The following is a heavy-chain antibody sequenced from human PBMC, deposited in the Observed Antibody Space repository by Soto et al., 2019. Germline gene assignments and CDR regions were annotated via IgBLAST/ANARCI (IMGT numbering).Heavy chain of an antibody. CDR1: GGTFSSYA. Sequence: QVQLVQSGAEVKKPGSSVKVSCKASGGTFSSYAISWVRQAPGQGLEWMGGIIPIFGTANYAQKFQGRVTITADESTSTAHMELSSPRSEDTAGYYCARHVQAAGHYYGMDVWGQGPTVTVSS. V-gene: IGHV1-69*12. D-gene: IGHD6-13*01. CDR3: ARHVQAAGHYYGMDV. J-gene: IGHJ6*02. CDR2: IIPIFGTA.